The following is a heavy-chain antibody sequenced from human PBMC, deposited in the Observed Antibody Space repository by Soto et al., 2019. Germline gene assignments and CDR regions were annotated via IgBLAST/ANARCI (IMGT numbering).Heavy chain of an antibody. V-gene: IGHV1-2*02. CDR3: ARVSGDVPE. CDR2: IDPKSGGT. D-gene: IGHD3-10*01. Sequence: QLVQSGAEVKKPGASVRVSCKTSGPTFIAYYIHWVRQAPGQGLEWMGWIDPKSGGTTYEQKFLGMFTMTRVTSINTAYMDLNRLTSDDAAIYYCARVSGDVPEWGQGTLITVSS. J-gene: IGHJ4*02. CDR1: GPTFIAYY.